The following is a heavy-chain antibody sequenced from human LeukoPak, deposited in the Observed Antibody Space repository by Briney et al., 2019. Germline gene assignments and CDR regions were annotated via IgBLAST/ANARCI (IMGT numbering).Heavy chain of an antibody. CDR2: ISGDGGST. D-gene: IGHD2-15*01. Sequence: GGSLRLSCAASGFTFSSYALSWVRQAPGKGLEWVSAISGDGGSTFYTDSVKGRFTISRDNSENTLYLQMNSLRAEDTAVYCCTLRFVGATYYWGQGTLVTVSS. J-gene: IGHJ4*02. CDR1: GFTFSSYA. CDR3: TLRFVGATYY. V-gene: IGHV3-23*01.